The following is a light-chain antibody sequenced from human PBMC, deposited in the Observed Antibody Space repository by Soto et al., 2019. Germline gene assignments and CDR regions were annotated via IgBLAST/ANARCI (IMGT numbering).Light chain of an antibody. J-gene: IGLJ1*01. CDR1: SIGVGAYNF. Sequence: QSVLTQPASVSGSPGQSITISCTGTSIGVGAYNFVSWYQQHPGKVPKLMIFDVSSRPSGVSDRFSGSKSGNTASLTISGLQAEDEGDYYCSSYTSSSTHVFGSGTKLTVL. CDR3: SSYTSSSTHV. CDR2: DVS. V-gene: IGLV2-14*03.